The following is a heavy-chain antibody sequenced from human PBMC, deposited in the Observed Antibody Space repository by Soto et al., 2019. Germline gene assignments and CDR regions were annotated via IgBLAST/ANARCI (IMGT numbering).Heavy chain of an antibody. J-gene: IGHJ4*02. V-gene: IGHV3-23*01. Sequence: EVQLLESGGGLVQPGGSLRLSCAASGFTFSSYAMSWVRQAPGKGLEWGSALSGSGGSTYYADSVKGRFTISRDNSKNTLYLQMNSLRAEDTAVYYCAKGSASCYDEYYFDYWGQGTLVTVSS. CDR3: AKGSASCYDEYYFDY. CDR2: LSGSGGST. D-gene: IGHD5-12*01. CDR1: GFTFSSYA.